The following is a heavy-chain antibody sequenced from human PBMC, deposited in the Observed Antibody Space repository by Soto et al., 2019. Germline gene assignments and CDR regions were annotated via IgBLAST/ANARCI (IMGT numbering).Heavy chain of an antibody. Sequence: EVQLVESGGDLVQPGRSLRLSCVASGLTFEHSGMHWVRQAPGKGLAWVAGISWDSKTIAYADSVKGRFAISRDNAKKSLSLQMRSLRTEEKALYYCPAAGSGTEFFWGQGTQVNVSS. CDR2: ISWDSKTI. D-gene: IGHD3-10*01. J-gene: IGHJ4*02. CDR3: PAAGSGTEFF. V-gene: IGHV3-9*01. CDR1: GLTFEHSG.